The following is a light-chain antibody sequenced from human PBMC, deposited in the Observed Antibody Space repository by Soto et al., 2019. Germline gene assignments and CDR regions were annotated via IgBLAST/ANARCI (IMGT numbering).Light chain of an antibody. CDR2: EVT. V-gene: IGLV2-14*01. CDR1: SSDVGGYNY. J-gene: IGLJ1*01. CDR3: SSYRTGDNYL. Sequence: QSALTQPASVSGSPGQSITISCTGTSSDVGGYNYVSWFQQYPGKAPKLIIYEVTKRPSGVSYRFSGSKSGNTASLTISGLHAEDEGDYYCSSYRTGDNYLFGTGTKLTVL.